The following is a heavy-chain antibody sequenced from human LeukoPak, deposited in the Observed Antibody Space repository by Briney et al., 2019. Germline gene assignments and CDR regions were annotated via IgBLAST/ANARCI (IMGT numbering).Heavy chain of an antibody. J-gene: IGHJ4*02. D-gene: IGHD6-13*01. CDR3: ARAQLYSSSWYFDY. V-gene: IGHV4-39*01. CDR2: IYYSGST. Sequence: TSETLSLTCTVSGGSISSSSYYWGWIRQPPGKGLEWIGSIYYSGSTYYNPSLKSRVTISVDTSKNQFSLKLSSVTAADTAVYYCARAQLYSSSWYFDYWGQGTLVTVSS. CDR1: GGSISSSSYY.